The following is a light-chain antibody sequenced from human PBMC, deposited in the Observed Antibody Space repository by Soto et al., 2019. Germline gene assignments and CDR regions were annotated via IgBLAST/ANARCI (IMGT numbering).Light chain of an antibody. J-gene: IGLJ3*02. Sequence: QSVLTQPPSVSGAPGQSVTISCTGSSSNIGAGYVVHWYQQLPGTAPKLLIYCNSNRPSGVPGRFSGSKSGTSASLAITGLQADDEADYYCQTYDRILSGWVFCGGTKVTVL. V-gene: IGLV1-40*01. CDR3: QTYDRILSGWV. CDR1: SSNIGAGYV. CDR2: CNS.